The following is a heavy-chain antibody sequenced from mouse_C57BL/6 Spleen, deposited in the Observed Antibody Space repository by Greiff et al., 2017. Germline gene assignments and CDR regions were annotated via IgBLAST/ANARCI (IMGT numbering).Heavy chain of an antibody. V-gene: IGHV1-55*01. CDR3: ARLRRVDWYFDV. CDR2: IYPGSGST. D-gene: IGHD2-12*01. CDR1: GYTFTSYW. J-gene: IGHJ1*03. Sequence: QVQLQQPGAELVKPGASVKMSCKASGYTFTSYWITWVKQRPGQGLEWIGDIYPGSGSTNYNEKFKSKATLTVDTSSSPAYMLLSSLTSEDSAVYYCARLRRVDWYFDVWGTGTTVTVSS.